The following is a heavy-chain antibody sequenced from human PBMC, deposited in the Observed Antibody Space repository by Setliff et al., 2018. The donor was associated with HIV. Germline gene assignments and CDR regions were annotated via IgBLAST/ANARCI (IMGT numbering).Heavy chain of an antibody. CDR3: ARPIVPAVIYAYYYYGMDV. D-gene: IGHD2-2*01. J-gene: IGHJ6*02. CDR2: IIPIFGTA. V-gene: IGHV1-69*05. CDR1: GGTFSSYA. Sequence: ASVKVSCKASGGTFSSYAISWVRQAPGQGLEWMGGIIPIFGTANYAQKFQGRVTITTDESTSTAYMELSSLRSEDTAVYYCARPIVPAVIYAYYYYGMDVWGQGTTVTVSS.